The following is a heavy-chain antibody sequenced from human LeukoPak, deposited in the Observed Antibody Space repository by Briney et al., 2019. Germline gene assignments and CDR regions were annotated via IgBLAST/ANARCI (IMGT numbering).Heavy chain of an antibody. J-gene: IGHJ4*02. V-gene: IGHV4-59*12. D-gene: IGHD3-10*01. CDR1: DDSISDYY. CDR3: ARGTRTMVRGVLALGFDY. CDR2: FYNSGRS. Sequence: SETLSLTCTVSDDSISDYYRGGVRQPPGKGREGRGYFYNSGRSTYNPTLKSRVAISADTSKNQFSLKLSSVTAADTAVYYCARGTRTMVRGVLALGFDYWGQGPLVPVSS.